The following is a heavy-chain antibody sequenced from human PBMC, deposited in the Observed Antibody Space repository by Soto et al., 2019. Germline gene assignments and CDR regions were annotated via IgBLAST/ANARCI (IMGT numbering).Heavy chain of an antibody. J-gene: IGHJ5*02. CDR3: ARDKNVRGYFGGGSCYGENWFAP. CDR1: GGTFSSYA. CDR2: IIPIFGTA. V-gene: IGHV1-69*06. Sequence: QVQLVQSGAEVKKPGSSVKVSCKASGGTFSSYAISWVRQAPGQGLEWMGGIIPIFGTANYAQKFQGRVRMTADKSTSTAGMEVSSLRSEDTAVYYGARDKNVRGYFGGGSCYGENWFAPWGQGTLVTVPS. D-gene: IGHD2-15*01.